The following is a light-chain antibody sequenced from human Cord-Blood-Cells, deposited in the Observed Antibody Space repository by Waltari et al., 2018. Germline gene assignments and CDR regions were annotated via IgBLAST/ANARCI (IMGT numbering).Light chain of an antibody. CDR2: DVS. J-gene: IGLJ1*01. CDR1: SSDVGGYNY. V-gene: IGLV2-11*01. CDR3: CSYAGSYSRYV. Sequence: QSALTQPRSVSGSPGQSVTISCTGTSSDVGGYNYVSWYQQHPGKAPKLMIYDVSKRPSGVPDRFSGSKSGNTASLTISGLQAEYEADYYCCSYAGSYSRYVFGTGTKVTVL.